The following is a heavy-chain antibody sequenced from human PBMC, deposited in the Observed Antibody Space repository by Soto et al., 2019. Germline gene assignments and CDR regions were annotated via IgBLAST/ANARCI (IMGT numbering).Heavy chain of an antibody. V-gene: IGHV3-21*01. CDR1: GFTFSSYS. J-gene: IGHJ5*02. Sequence: GGSLRLSCAASGFTFSSYSMNWVRQAPGKGLEWVSSISSSSSYIYYADSVKGRFTISRDNAKNSLYLQMNSLRAEDTAVYYCASGYYGSAINWFDPWGQGTLVTVSS. CDR2: ISSSSSYI. CDR3: ASGYYGSAINWFDP. D-gene: IGHD3-10*01.